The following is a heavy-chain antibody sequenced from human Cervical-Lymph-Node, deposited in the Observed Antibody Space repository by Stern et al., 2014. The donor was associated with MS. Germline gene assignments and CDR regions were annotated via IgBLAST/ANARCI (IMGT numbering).Heavy chain of an antibody. J-gene: IGHJ4*02. Sequence: QMQLVQSGGEVKKPGASMKVSCKASGYTFRHFGINWVRQAPGQGLEWMAWIRHDNGNKNYAQRLKGRVTLTTDTTTSTAYMELRSLRSDDTAVYYCARDVVNSYGSSDYWGQGTQLTVSS. CDR3: ARDVVNSYGSSDY. D-gene: IGHD5-18*01. V-gene: IGHV1-18*01. CDR1: GYTFRHFG. CDR2: IRHDNGNK.